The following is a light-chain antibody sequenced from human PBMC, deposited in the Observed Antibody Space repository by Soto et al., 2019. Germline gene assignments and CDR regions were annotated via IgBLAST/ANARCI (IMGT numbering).Light chain of an antibody. Sequence: QAVPCQVASGSASPGQSITISCTGTISDVGSYNYVSWYQQHPGKAPKLMIYEVSNRPSGVSNRFSGSNSDNTASLTISGLQAEDEADYYCNSYTSTKTCVFGTGT. CDR2: EVS. V-gene: IGLV2-14*01. CDR1: ISDVGSYNY. J-gene: IGLJ1*01. CDR3: NSYTSTKTCV.